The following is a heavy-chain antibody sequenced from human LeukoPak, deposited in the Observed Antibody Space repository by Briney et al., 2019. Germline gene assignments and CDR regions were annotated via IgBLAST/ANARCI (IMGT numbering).Heavy chain of an antibody. Sequence: GGSLRLSCAASGFTFSSYGMHWVRQAPGKGLEWVSAISGSGGSTYYADSVKGRFTISRDNSKNTLYLQMNSLRAEDTAVYYCAKDTSYYYDSSGYSDYWGQGTLVTVSS. CDR2: ISGSGGST. CDR1: GFTFSSYG. V-gene: IGHV3-23*01. D-gene: IGHD3-22*01. CDR3: AKDTSYYYDSSGYSDY. J-gene: IGHJ4*02.